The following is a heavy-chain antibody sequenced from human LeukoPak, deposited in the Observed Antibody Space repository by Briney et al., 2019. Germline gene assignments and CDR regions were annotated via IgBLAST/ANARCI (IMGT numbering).Heavy chain of an antibody. J-gene: IGHJ4*02. CDR1: GCTCTSYA. D-gene: IGHD5-18*01. CDR3: ASRRGYSYGPIDY. CDR2: INAGNGNT. Sequence: ASVKVSCKASGCTCTSYAMHWVRQAPGQRLEWMGWINAGNGNTKYSQKFQGRVTITRDTSASTAYMELSSLRSEDTAVYYCASRRGYSYGPIDYWGQGTLVTVSS. V-gene: IGHV1-3*01.